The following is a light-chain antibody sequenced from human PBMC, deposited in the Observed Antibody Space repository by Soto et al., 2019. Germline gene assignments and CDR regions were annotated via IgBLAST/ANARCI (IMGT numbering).Light chain of an antibody. CDR1: QSVSSSY. V-gene: IGKV3-20*01. CDR3: QQYGTSPQG. Sequence: EIVLTQSPGTLSLSPGERVTLSCRASQSVSSSYLAWYQQKPGQAPRLLIYAASSRATGIPDRFSGSGSGTDLTLTISRLEPEDFAVYYCQQYGTSPQGFGPGTKVDIK. CDR2: AAS. J-gene: IGKJ3*01.